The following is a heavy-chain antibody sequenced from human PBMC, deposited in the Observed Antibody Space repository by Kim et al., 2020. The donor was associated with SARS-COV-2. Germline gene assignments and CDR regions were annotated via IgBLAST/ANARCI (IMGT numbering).Heavy chain of an antibody. CDR2: ISYDGNKK. D-gene: IGHD3-9*01. V-gene: IGHV3-30*04. CDR1: GFIFSTYT. Sequence: GGSLRLSCAASGFIFSTYTIHWVRQAPGKGLEWVAVISYDGNKKDYVDSAKGRFIISRDNSKNTVYLQINSLRSEDTAVYFCVRADYDILTGYDSWGQGSLVTVSS. J-gene: IGHJ4*02. CDR3: VRADYDILTGYDS.